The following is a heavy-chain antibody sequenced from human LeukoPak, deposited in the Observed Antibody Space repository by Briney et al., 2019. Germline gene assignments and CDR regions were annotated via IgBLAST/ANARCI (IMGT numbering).Heavy chain of an antibody. Sequence: GGSLRLSCAASGFTFSDYYFNWIRQAPGKGLEWVSYISSTGDNIYYADSVKGRFTISRDNAKNSMYLQMNSLRAEDTAVYYCARDSNVFYGMDVWGQGTTVAVSS. CDR1: GFTFSDYY. V-gene: IGHV3-11*01. CDR3: ARDSNVFYGMDV. J-gene: IGHJ6*02. CDR2: ISSTGDNI.